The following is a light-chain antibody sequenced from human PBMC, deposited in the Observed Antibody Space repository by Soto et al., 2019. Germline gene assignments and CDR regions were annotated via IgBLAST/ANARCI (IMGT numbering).Light chain of an antibody. J-gene: IGKJ1*01. CDR2: AAS. CDR1: QSISSY. Sequence: DIQMTPSPSSLSASVGDRVTITCRASQSISSYLNWYQQKPGKAPNLLIYAASSLQSGVASRFSGSGSGTDFTLTISSLQPEDFATYYCQQSYSSSWTFGQGTTVEIK. CDR3: QQSYSSSWT. V-gene: IGKV1-39*01.